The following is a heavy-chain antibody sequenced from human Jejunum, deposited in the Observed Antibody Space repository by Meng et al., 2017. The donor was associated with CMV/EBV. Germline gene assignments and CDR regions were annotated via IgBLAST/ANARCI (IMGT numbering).Heavy chain of an antibody. CDR3: ARGTWAAAPSDY. Sequence: VSGGSVSSDSYYWSWIRQPPGKGLEFIGYIYYNGNTNYNPSLMRRVTISLDTSQNHFSLKLTSVTAADTAVYYCARGTWAAAPSDYWGQGFLVTVSS. CDR1: GGSVSSDSYY. CDR2: IYYNGNT. D-gene: IGHD1-1*01. V-gene: IGHV4-61*03. J-gene: IGHJ4*02.